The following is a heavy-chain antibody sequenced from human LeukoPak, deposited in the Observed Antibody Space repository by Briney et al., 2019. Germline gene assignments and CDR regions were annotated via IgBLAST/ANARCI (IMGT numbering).Heavy chain of an antibody. CDR1: GGSISSYY. J-gene: IGHJ3*02. Sequence: SETLSLTCTVSGGSISSYYWSWIRQPPGKGLEWIGYIYYSGSTNYNPSLKSRVTISVDTSKNQFSLKLSSVTAADTAVYYCARGLLDGYTHPAAFDIWGQGTMVTISS. V-gene: IGHV4-59*01. D-gene: IGHD5-24*01. CDR3: ARGLLDGYTHPAAFDI. CDR2: IYYSGST.